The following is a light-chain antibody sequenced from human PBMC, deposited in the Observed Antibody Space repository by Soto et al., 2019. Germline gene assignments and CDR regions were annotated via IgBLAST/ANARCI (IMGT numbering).Light chain of an antibody. Sequence: EIVLTQSPATLSLSPGERVTLSCRASQSINNYVAWYQQTPGQAPRLLIYDASNRATGIPARFSGTGSGTDFTLTISSLEPDDFALYFCQQRGNWPLTFGGGTKV. J-gene: IGKJ4*01. V-gene: IGKV3-11*01. CDR2: DAS. CDR3: QQRGNWPLT. CDR1: QSINNY.